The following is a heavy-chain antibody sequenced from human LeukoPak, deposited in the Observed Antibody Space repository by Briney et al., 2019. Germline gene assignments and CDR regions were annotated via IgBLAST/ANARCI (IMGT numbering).Heavy chain of an antibody. D-gene: IGHD2-21*01. V-gene: IGHV1-3*01. CDR3: ARGIWSARTVDYYLDS. CDR1: GYTFSNYA. J-gene: IGHJ4*02. CDR2: INAGNGHT. Sequence: APVKVSCKASGYTFSNYAIHWVRQAPGQRFEWMGWINAGNGHTKYSQNFQGRVTITRDSSASTVYMELGSLTSEDTAVYYCARGIWSARTVDYYLDSWGQGTLVTVSS.